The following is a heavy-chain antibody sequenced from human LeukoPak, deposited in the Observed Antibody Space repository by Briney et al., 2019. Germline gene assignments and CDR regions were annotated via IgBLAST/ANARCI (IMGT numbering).Heavy chain of an antibody. J-gene: IGHJ6*02. D-gene: IGHD3-10*01. CDR2: ISASGGST. CDR1: GFTFSSYA. CDR3: AKEVHYGLGLYTIYYGMDV. Sequence: GGSLRLSCSASGFTFSSYAMSWVRQAPGKGLEWVSAISASGGSTHHADSVKGRFTISRDNSKNTLYLQMNSLRAEDTAVYYCAKEVHYGLGLYTIYYGMDVWGQGTTVTVSS. V-gene: IGHV3-23*01.